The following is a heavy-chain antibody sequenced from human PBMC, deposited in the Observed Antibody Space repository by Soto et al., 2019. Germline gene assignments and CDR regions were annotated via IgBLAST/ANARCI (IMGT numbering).Heavy chain of an antibody. J-gene: IGHJ4*02. CDR2: ISPYKSHT. V-gene: IGHV1-18*04. CDR1: GYTFTNYG. Sequence: QVQLVQSGAEVKKPGASVRVSCKASGYTFTNYGITWVRQAPEQGREWMGWISPYKSHTNYAQRFQGMILMTIDTSTSTAYVELTSLRSDDTAVFYWARYDNVDYRRLTDYWGQGTPGTVSS. D-gene: IGHD4-17*01. CDR3: ARYDNVDYRRLTDY.